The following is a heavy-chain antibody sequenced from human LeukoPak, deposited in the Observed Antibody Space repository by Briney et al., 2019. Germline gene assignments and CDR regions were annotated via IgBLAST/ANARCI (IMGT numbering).Heavy chain of an antibody. D-gene: IGHD5-18*01. Sequence: PGGSLRLSCAASGFTFSSYEMNWVRQAPGKGQEGVSYIRSGGGTINYADSVKGRFTISRDNAKNSLYLLMNSLRAEDTAVYYCARDSRYSSAYYGMDVWGKGTTVTVSS. J-gene: IGHJ6*04. V-gene: IGHV3-48*03. CDR2: IRSGGGTI. CDR3: ARDSRYSSAYYGMDV. CDR1: GFTFSSYE.